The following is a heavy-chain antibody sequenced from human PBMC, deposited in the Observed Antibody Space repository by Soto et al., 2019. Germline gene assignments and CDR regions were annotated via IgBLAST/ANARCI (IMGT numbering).Heavy chain of an antibody. V-gene: IGHV1-69*04. J-gene: IGHJ4*02. Sequence: GASVKVSCKASGGTFSSYTISWVRQAPGQGLEWMGRIIPILGIANYAQKFQGRVTITADKSTSTAYMELSSLRSEDTAVYYCARDIGYCSSTSCYGGGPQTNYFDYWGQGTLVTVSS. D-gene: IGHD2-2*01. CDR2: IIPILGIA. CDR3: ARDIGYCSSTSCYGGGPQTNYFDY. CDR1: GGTFSSYT.